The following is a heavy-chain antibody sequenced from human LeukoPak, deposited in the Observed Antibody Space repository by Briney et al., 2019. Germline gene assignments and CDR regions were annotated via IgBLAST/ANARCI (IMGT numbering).Heavy chain of an antibody. V-gene: IGHV5-51*02. J-gene: IGHJ5*02. Sequence: GESLETSRQGSGAIFNNFCTAWVRKMPRESKEFMGNFYPDNSETRYSPSFQRRVTKPADTYINTAYLQWSSLMASDSATYYFTRRAGGEFSRKFDPWVQGSLVSVSS. D-gene: IGHD2-21*01. CDR1: GAIFNNFC. CDR3: TRRAGGEFSRKFDP. CDR2: FYPDNSET.